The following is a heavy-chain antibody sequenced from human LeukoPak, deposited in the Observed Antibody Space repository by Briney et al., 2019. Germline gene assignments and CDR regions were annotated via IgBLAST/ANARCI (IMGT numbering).Heavy chain of an antibody. CDR1: GFTFSSYA. CDR3: AKDRNFWSGYSPLDN. D-gene: IGHD3-3*01. J-gene: IGHJ4*02. Sequence: GGSLRLSCAASGFTFSSYAMSWVRQAPGKGLEWVSAISGSGGSTYYADSVKGRFTISRDNSKNTLYLQMNSLRAVDTAVYYCAKDRNFWSGYSPLDNWGQGTLITVSS. V-gene: IGHV3-23*01. CDR2: ISGSGGST.